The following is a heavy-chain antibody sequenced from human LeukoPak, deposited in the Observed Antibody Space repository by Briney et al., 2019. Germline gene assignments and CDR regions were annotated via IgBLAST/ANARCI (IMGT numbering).Heavy chain of an antibody. J-gene: IGHJ4*02. Sequence: ASVKVSCKASGYTFTGYYMHWVRQAPGQGLEWMGLINPNSGGTNYAQKFQGRVTMTRDTSTSTVYMELSSLRSEDTAVYYCARFAVHRRITVAGQFGLDYWGQGTLVSLSS. V-gene: IGHV1-2*02. CDR2: INPNSGGT. CDR1: GYTFTGYY. D-gene: IGHD6-19*01. CDR3: ARFAVHRRITVAGQFGLDY.